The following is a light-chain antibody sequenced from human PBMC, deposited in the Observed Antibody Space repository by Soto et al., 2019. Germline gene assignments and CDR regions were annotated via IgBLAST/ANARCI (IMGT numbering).Light chain of an antibody. V-gene: IGKV3-15*01. Sequence: EIVMTQSPATLSVSPGERVTLSCRASQSVSSNLAWYQQRPGQAPRLLFFGASTRTTGIPARFSGGGSGTEFTLTISSLQSEDFATYYCQQYYSYPPTFDQGTKVEIK. CDR1: QSVSSN. CDR3: QQYYSYPPT. CDR2: GAS. J-gene: IGKJ1*01.